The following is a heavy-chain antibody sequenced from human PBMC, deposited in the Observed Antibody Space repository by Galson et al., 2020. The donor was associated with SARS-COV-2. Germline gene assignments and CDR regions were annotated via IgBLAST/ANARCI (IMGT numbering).Heavy chain of an antibody. J-gene: IGHJ3*02. D-gene: IGHD3-22*01. CDR1: GGSISGVSDY. Sequence: SETLSLTCTVSGGSISGVSDYWSWIRQHPGKGLEWIGYTHYSGRTFYNPSLKSRVIISVDTSKKQFSLEVKSVTAADTAVYYCARASLYYYDSTNGFDIWGQGTMVTVSS. CDR2: THYSGRT. V-gene: IGHV4-31*03. CDR3: ARASLYYYDSTNGFDI.